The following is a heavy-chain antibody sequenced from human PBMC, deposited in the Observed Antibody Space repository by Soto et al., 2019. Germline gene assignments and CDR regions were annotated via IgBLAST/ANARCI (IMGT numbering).Heavy chain of an antibody. J-gene: IGHJ4*02. D-gene: IGHD3-16*02. CDR2: VRYGGRT. CDR1: GGSISSVDYY. V-gene: IGHV4-31*03. Sequence: QVQLQESGPGLVKPSQTLSLTCPVSGGSISSVDYYWSWIRQHPGKGLEWIGYVRYGGRTYYEPSLKSRVTISVDTSKNEIALNLRSVTAADTAVYYRARNSHLGDLSLGYWGQGTLVTVSS. CDR3: ARNSHLGDLSLGY.